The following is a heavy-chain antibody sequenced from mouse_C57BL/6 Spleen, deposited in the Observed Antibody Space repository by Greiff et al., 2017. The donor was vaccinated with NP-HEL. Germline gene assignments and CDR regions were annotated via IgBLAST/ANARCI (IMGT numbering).Heavy chain of an antibody. J-gene: IGHJ3*01. V-gene: IGHV5-17*01. CDR2: ISSGSSTI. Sequence: EVQGVESGGGLVKPGGSLKLSCAASGFTFSDYGMHWVRQAPEKGLEWVAYISSGSSTIYYADTVKGRFTISRDNAKNTLFLQMTSLRSEDTAIDYCARRGGSYDGYPVAYWGQGTLVTVSA. CDR1: GFTFSDYG. CDR3: ARRGGSYDGYPVAY. D-gene: IGHD2-3*01.